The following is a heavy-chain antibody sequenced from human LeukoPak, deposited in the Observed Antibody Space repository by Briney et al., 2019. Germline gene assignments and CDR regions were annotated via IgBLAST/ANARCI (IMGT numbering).Heavy chain of an antibody. CDR1: GYSISGGYY. Sequence: SETLSLTCTVSGYSISGGYYWGWVRQPPGEGLEWIGSIYHSGSTYYNPSLKSRVTISVDTSKNQFSLKLSSVTAADTAVYYCARVREEGYYYYMDVWGKGTTVTVSS. J-gene: IGHJ6*03. CDR3: ARVREEGYYYYMDV. V-gene: IGHV4-38-2*02. CDR2: IYHSGST.